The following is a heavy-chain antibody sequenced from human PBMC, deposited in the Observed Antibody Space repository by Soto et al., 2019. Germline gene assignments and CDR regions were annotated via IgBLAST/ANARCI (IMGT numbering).Heavy chain of an antibody. V-gene: IGHV3-33*01. J-gene: IGHJ6*01. CDR1: GFTFSSYG. CDR2: IWYDGSNK. Sequence: GGSLRLSCAASGFTFSSYGMHWVRQAPGKGLEWVAVIWYDGSNKYYADSVKGRFTISRDNSKNTLYLQMNSLRAEDTAVYYCARGGRIIRESRIGSSSGTDRPRWEALGYYYYYYGMDVWGQGTTVTVSS. CDR3: ARGGRIIRESRIGSSSGTDRPRWEALGYYYYYYGMDV. D-gene: IGHD6-6*01.